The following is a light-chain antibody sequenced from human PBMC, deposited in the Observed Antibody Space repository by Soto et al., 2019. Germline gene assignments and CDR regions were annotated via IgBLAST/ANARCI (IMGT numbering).Light chain of an antibody. CDR2: GAS. CDR1: QSVTNNF. V-gene: IGKV3-20*01. Sequence: IVLTQSPGTLSLSPGERATLSCGASQSVTNNFLAWYQQKPGQAPRLLIYGASSRATGVPDRFSGSGSGTDFTLNISRLEPGDFAVYYCQQYGTPLFTFSTGTKVDIK. CDR3: QQYGTPLFT. J-gene: IGKJ3*01.